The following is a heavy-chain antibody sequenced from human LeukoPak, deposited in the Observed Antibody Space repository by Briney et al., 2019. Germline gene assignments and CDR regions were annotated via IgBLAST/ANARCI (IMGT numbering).Heavy chain of an antibody. CDR1: GGSVSSSSYD. Sequence: PSETLSLTCKVSGGSVSSSSYDWGWIRQPPGKGLEWIGSMYYSGRTYYKPSLKSRVTMSVDTSKNQFSLNLSSVTAADTALYYCARHFAGSVQYWGQGTLVTVSS. V-gene: IGHV4-39*01. D-gene: IGHD1-26*01. CDR3: ARHFAGSVQY. CDR2: MYYSGRT. J-gene: IGHJ1*01.